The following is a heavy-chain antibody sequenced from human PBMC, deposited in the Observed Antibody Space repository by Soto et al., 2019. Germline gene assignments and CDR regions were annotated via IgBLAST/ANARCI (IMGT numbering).Heavy chain of an antibody. Sequence: EVQLVESGGGLVQPGGSLRLSCAASGLTFTNYWMHWVRQAPGKGLVWVSRINSDERTTNYADSVKGRFTISRDNAKNTLYLQMNSLRAEDTAVYYCALSHTVTTDYWGQGTLVTVSS. CDR3: ALSHTVTTDY. CDR2: INSDERTT. CDR1: GLTFTNYW. V-gene: IGHV3-74*01. D-gene: IGHD4-17*01. J-gene: IGHJ4*02.